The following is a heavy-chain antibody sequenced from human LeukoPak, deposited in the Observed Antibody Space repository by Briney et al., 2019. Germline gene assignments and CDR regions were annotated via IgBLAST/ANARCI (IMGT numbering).Heavy chain of an antibody. CDR1: GFTFSSYA. D-gene: IGHD6-19*01. V-gene: IGHV3-23*01. CDR3: AKFLFGIAVAGTVY. CDR2: ISGSGGSR. J-gene: IGHJ4*02. Sequence: GGSLRLSCAASGFTFSSYAMSWVRQAPGKGLEWVSAISGSGGSRYYTDSVKGRFTISRDNSKNTLYLQMNSLRAEDTAVYYCAKFLFGIAVAGTVYWGQGTLVTVSS.